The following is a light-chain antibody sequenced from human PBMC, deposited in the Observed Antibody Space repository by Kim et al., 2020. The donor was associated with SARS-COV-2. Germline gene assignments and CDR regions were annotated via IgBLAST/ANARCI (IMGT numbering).Light chain of an antibody. CDR1: QSISSY. Sequence: ESVGDRVTITCRASQSISSYLNWYQQKPGKAPKLLIYAASSLQSGVPSRFSGSGSGTDFTLTISSLQPEDFATYYCQQSYSTPWYTFGQGTKLEI. J-gene: IGKJ2*01. CDR3: QQSYSTPWYT. V-gene: IGKV1-39*01. CDR2: AAS.